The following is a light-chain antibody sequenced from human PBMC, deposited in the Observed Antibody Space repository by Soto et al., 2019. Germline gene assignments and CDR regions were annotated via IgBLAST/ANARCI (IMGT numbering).Light chain of an antibody. J-gene: IGLJ3*02. CDR2: EVS. Sequence: QSALTQPPSASGSPGQSVTISCTGTSSDVGGYYYFSWHQQHPGKPTKLMNYEVSKPPAGVPDRFSGSKSGNTASLTVSGLQAEDEDDYYCSSYAGSNTLVFGGGTKLTVL. CDR3: SSYAGSNTLV. V-gene: IGLV2-8*01. CDR1: SSDVGGYYY.